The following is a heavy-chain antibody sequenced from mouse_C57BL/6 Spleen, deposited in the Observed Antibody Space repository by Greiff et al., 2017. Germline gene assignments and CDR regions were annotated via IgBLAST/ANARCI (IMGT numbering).Heavy chain of an antibody. CDR3: ASDTTVPFAY. J-gene: IGHJ3*01. Sequence: EVQLQQSGPELVKPGASVKISCKASGYTFTDYYMNWVKQSHGKSLEWIGDINPNNGGTSYNQKFKGKATLTVDKSSSTAYMELRSLTSEDSAVYYCASDTTVPFAYWGQGTLVTVSA. V-gene: IGHV1-26*01. CDR1: GYTFTDYY. CDR2: INPNNGGT. D-gene: IGHD1-1*01.